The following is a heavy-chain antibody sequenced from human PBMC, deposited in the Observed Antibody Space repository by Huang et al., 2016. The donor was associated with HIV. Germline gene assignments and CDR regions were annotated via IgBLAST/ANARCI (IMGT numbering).Heavy chain of an antibody. CDR2: IAIDGSKK. V-gene: IGHV3-30-3*01. D-gene: IGHD3-10*01. Sequence: QVQLVESGGGVVQPGRSLRLSCAASGFAFSSYAMHWVRQGTGKGLEWLAVIAIDGSKKNYAHSVKGRFTISRVNSKGTVYLQMNSLRPEDTAVYSCARTGSYYYGSGSYHFGDYWGQGTLVTVSS. J-gene: IGHJ4*02. CDR1: GFAFSSYA. CDR3: ARTGSYYYGSGSYHFGDY.